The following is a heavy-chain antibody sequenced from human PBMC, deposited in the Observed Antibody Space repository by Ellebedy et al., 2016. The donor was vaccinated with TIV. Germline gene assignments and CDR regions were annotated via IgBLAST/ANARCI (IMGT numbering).Heavy chain of an antibody. J-gene: IGHJ5*02. CDR1: GYTFTGYY. CDR3: ARGEGYSGYDWGGGDWFDP. Sequence: ASVKVSXKASGYTFTGYYMHWVRQAPGQGLEWMGWINPNSGGTNYAQKFQGRVTMTRDTSISTAYMELSRLRSDDTAVYYCARGEGYSGYDWGGGDWFDPWGQGTLVTVSS. V-gene: IGHV1-2*02. D-gene: IGHD5-12*01. CDR2: INPNSGGT.